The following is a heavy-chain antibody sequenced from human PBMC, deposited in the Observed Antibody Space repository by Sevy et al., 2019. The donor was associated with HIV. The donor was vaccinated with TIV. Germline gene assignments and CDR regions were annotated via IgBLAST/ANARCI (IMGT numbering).Heavy chain of an antibody. CDR3: ARDRSYSITGTYYYYYGMDV. Sequence: GGSLRLSCAASGFTVSSNYMSWVRQAPGKGLEWVSVIYSGGSTYYQDSGKGRFTISRDNSKNTRYRQMNSLGAEDTSVYYCARDRSYSITGTYYYYYGMDVWGQGTTVTVSS. V-gene: IGHV3-53*01. D-gene: IGHD1-20*01. J-gene: IGHJ6*02. CDR1: GFTVSSNY. CDR2: IYSGGST.